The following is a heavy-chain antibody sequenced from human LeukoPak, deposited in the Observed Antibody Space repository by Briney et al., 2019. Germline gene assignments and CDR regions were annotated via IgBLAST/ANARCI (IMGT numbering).Heavy chain of an antibody. D-gene: IGHD3-10*01. Sequence: SETLSLTCTVSGGSISSGVYYWSWIRQHPGKGLEWIGYIYYSGSTYYNPSLKSRVTISVDTSKNQFSLKLSSVTAADTAVYYCARGSLGSSSDYWGQGTLVTVSS. CDR2: IYYSGST. J-gene: IGHJ4*02. CDR1: GGSISSGVYY. V-gene: IGHV4-31*03. CDR3: ARGSLGSSSDY.